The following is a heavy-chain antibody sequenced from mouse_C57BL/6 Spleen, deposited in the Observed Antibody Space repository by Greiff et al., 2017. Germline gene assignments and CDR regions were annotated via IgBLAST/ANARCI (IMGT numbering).Heavy chain of an antibody. V-gene: IGHV14-3*01. D-gene: IGHD2-5*01. CDR2: IDPANGNT. CDR3: AAPYYSNYVGFAY. J-gene: IGHJ3*01. CDR1: GFNIKNTY. Sequence: VQLQQSVAELVRPGASVKLSCTASGFNIKNTYMHWVKQRPDPGLEWIGRIDPANGNTIYAPTFQGKATITADTSSNTAYLQLSSLTSEDTAIYYWAAPYYSNYVGFAYWGQGTLVTVSA.